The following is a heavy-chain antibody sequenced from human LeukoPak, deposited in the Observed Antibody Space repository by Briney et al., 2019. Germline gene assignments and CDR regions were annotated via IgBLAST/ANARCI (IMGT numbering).Heavy chain of an antibody. J-gene: IGHJ3*02. Sequence: ASVKVSCKASSYIFTNYGISWVRQAPGQGLEWMGWISVYNGNTNYAQKFQGRVTITRNTSISTAYMELSSLRSEDTAVYYCARGDEDAFDIWGQGTMVTVSS. CDR1: SYIFTNYG. CDR3: ARGDEDAFDI. CDR2: ISVYNGNT. V-gene: IGHV1-18*01.